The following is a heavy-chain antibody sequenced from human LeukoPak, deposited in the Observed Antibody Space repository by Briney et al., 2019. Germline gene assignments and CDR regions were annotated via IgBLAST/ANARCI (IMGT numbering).Heavy chain of an antibody. V-gene: IGHV1-69*04. Sequence: ASVKVSCKASGGTFSSYAISWVRQAPGQGLEWMGRIIPILGIANYAQKFQGRVTITADESTSTAYMELSSLRSEDTAVYYCARGSPYAADFDYWGQGTLVTVSS. CDR1: GGTFSSYA. CDR2: IIPILGIA. CDR3: ARGSPYAADFDY. D-gene: IGHD2-2*01. J-gene: IGHJ4*02.